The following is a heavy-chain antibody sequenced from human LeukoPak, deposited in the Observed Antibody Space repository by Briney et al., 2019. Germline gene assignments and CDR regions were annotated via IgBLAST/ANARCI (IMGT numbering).Heavy chain of an antibody. V-gene: IGHV4-61*02. J-gene: IGHJ4*02. CDR3: ARDRYGWYSSSC. CDR2: IYTSGST. D-gene: IGHD6-13*01. Sequence: SETLSLTCTVSGGSISSGSYYWSWIRQPAGKGLEWIGRIYTSGSTNYNPSLKSRGTISVDTSKNQFSLKLSSVTAADTAVYCCARDRYGWYSSSCWGQGTLVTVSS. CDR1: GGSISSGSYY.